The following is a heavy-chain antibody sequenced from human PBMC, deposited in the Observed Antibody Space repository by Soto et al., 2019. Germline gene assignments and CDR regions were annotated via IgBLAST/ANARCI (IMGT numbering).Heavy chain of an antibody. Sequence: EVQLVESGGGLVQPGESLKLSCAASGFTLSGSAVHWVRQASGKGLEWDGRIRSKTHSYATEYIASVKGRFTMSRDDSNNTAYLQMNGLKTDDTAGYYCTRNRGSYSFGYWFQGTLVTLSS. CDR3: TRNRGSYSFGY. D-gene: IGHD1-26*01. CDR1: GFTLSGSA. CDR2: IRSKTHSYAT. V-gene: IGHV3-73*02. J-gene: IGHJ4*02.